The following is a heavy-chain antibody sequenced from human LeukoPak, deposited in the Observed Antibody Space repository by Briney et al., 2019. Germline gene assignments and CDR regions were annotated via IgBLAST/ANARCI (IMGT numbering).Heavy chain of an antibody. CDR3: ARDFYYYDSSGGYSC. Sequence: SETLSLTCAVYGGSFSGYYWSWIRQPPGKGLEWIGEINHSGTTHYNPSLKSRVTISVDTSKNQFSLRLSSVTAADSAVYYCARDFYYYDSSGGYSCWGQGTLVTVSS. J-gene: IGHJ4*02. CDR1: GGSFSGYY. D-gene: IGHD3-22*01. CDR2: INHSGTT. V-gene: IGHV4-34*01.